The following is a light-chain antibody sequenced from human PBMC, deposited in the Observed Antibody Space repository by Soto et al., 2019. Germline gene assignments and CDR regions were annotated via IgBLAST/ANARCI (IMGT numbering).Light chain of an antibody. J-gene: IGKJ1*01. V-gene: IGKV3-20*01. CDR1: QSVSNNY. Sequence: EIVLTQSPGTLSLSPGERATLSCRASQSVSNNYLAWYQQKPGQAPRLLIYGASNRATGIPDRFSGSGSGTDFTLTISSLQPDDFATYYCQQYNIYPWTFGQGTKVDIK. CDR3: QQYNIYPWT. CDR2: GAS.